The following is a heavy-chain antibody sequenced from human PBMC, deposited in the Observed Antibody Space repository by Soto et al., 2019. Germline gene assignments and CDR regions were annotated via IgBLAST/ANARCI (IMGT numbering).Heavy chain of an antibody. D-gene: IGHD2-15*01. Sequence: SETLSLTCTVSGGSISSYYWSWIRQPPGKGLEWIGYIYYSGSTNYNPSLKSRVTISVDTSKNQFSLKLSSVTAADTAVYYCAREYMGCSGGSCYFPYFDYWGQGTLVTVSS. CDR2: IYYSGST. V-gene: IGHV4-59*01. J-gene: IGHJ4*02. CDR1: GGSISSYY. CDR3: AREYMGCSGGSCYFPYFDY.